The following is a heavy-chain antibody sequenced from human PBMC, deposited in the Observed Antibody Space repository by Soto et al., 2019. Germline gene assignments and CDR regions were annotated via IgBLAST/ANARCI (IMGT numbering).Heavy chain of an antibody. V-gene: IGHV4-31*03. CDR1: GDSISSFDSY. Sequence: PSETLYLTCSVSGDSISSFDSYWSWVRQHPGKGLEWIGYIHYSGNTKYNPSLESRVTISRDTSKNQVSLKLTSVTAADTAVYFCARDGTGWRFDYWGQGALVTVSS. J-gene: IGHJ4*02. CDR3: ARDGTGWRFDY. CDR2: IHYSGNT. D-gene: IGHD1-1*01.